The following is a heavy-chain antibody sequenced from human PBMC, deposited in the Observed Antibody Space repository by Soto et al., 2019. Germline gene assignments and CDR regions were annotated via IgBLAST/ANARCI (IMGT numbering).Heavy chain of an antibody. CDR2: ISSNGGST. CDR3: ARDRDPLSGAFDF. J-gene: IGHJ3*01. CDR1: GFTFSSYA. V-gene: IGHV3-64*01. Sequence: GGSLRLSCAASGFTFSSYAMHWVRQAPGKGLEYVSAISSNGGSTYYANSVKGRFTISRDNSKNTLYLQMGSLRAEDMAVYYCARDRDPLSGAFDFWGQGTLVTVSS.